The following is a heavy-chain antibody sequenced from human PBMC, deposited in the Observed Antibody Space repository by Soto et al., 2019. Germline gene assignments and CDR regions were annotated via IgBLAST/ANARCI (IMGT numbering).Heavy chain of an antibody. V-gene: IGHV3-30*04. Sequence: GGSLRLSCAASGFTFSSYAMHWVRQAPGKGLEWVAVISYDGSNKYYADSVKGRFTISRDTSKNTLYLQMNSLRAEDLYVYYCARDEPLVWYFDLWGRGTLVTVSS. CDR3: ARDEPLVWYFDL. CDR2: ISYDGSNK. CDR1: GFTFSSYA. D-gene: IGHD6-6*01. J-gene: IGHJ2*01.